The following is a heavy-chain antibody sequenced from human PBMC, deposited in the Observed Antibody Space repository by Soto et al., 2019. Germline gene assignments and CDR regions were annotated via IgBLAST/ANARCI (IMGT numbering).Heavy chain of an antibody. CDR3: AREKAAAHFDY. V-gene: IGHV3-7*03. D-gene: IGHD6-13*01. CDR2: IKQDGSEK. J-gene: IGHJ4*02. Sequence: EVQLVESGGGVVQPGGSLRLSCADSGFTFSNNWMSWVRQAPGKGLEWVANIKQDGSEKYYVDSVKGRFTISRDNGKKSLDLQMNSLRAEDTAVYYCAREKAAAHFDYWGQGTLVTVSS. CDR1: GFTFSNNW.